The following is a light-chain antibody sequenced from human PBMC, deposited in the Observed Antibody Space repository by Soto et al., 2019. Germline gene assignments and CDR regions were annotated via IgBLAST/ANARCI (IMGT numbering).Light chain of an antibody. Sequence: QSALTQPASVSGSPGQSITISCTGTSSAFGVYNYVSWYQLHPGKAPKLMIDAVSTRTSGVSNRFSGSKSGNTASLTISGLQAEDEADYSCSSHNPIGTLQIFGPGTKVTVL. V-gene: IGLV2-14*01. CDR2: AVS. CDR1: SSAFGVYNY. J-gene: IGLJ1*01. CDR3: SSHNPIGTLQI.